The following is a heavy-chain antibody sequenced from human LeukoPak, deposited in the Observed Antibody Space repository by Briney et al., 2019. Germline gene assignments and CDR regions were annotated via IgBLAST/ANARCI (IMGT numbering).Heavy chain of an antibody. CDR2: IRYDGSKK. D-gene: IGHD3-10*01. Sequence: GGSLRLSCAASGFAFSSSGMHWVRQPPGKGLEWVAFIRYDGSKKSYRDSVRGRFTISRDNAKNTLYLQMDSLRGDDSALYYCAKEKASIGSDFDFWGQGALVTVSS. CDR3: AKEKASIGSDFDF. J-gene: IGHJ4*02. CDR1: GFAFSSSG. V-gene: IGHV3-30*02.